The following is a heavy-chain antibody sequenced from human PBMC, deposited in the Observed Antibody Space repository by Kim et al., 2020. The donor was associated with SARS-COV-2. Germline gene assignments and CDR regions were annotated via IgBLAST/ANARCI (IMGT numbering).Heavy chain of an antibody. Sequence: GGSAYYADSVKGRFTISRDKSKNTLFLQMNSLRADDTAVYYCAKGRTSDYWGQGTLVTVSS. CDR2: GGSA. J-gene: IGHJ4*02. V-gene: IGHV3-23*01. CDR3: AKGRTSDY.